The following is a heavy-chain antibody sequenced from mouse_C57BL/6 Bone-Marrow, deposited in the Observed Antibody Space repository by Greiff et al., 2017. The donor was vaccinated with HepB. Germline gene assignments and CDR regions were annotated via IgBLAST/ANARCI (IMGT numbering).Heavy chain of an antibody. V-gene: IGHV1-50*01. CDR1: GYTFTSYW. CDR2: IDPSDSYT. CDR3: ARYVDYYAMDY. J-gene: IGHJ4*01. Sequence: VQLQQPGAELVKPGASVKLSCKASGYTFTSYWMQWVKQRPGQGLEWIGEIDPSDSYTNYNQKFKGKATLTVDTSSSTAYMQRSSLTSEDSAVYYCARYVDYYAMDYWGQGTSVTVSS.